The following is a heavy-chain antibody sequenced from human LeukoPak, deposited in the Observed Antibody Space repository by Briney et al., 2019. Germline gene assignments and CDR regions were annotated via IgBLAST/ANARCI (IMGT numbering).Heavy chain of an antibody. CDR2: IYYTGST. J-gene: IGHJ4*02. D-gene: IGHD6-13*01. CDR3: ARRYSSSWSGFDY. CDR1: GGSISSYY. V-gene: IGHV4-59*08. Sequence: SETLSLTCTVSGGSISSYYWSWIRQPPGKGLEWIGYIYYTGSTNYNPSLKSRVTISVDTSKNQFSLKLSSVTAADTAVYYCARRYSSSWSGFDYWGQGTLVTVSS.